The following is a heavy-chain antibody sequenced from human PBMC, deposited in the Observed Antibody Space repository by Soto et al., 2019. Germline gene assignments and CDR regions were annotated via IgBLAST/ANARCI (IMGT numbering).Heavy chain of an antibody. CDR3: ARDIRIAAAGPYFDY. CDR1: GGSISSYY. Sequence: PSETLSLTCPVSGGSISSYYWSWIRQPPGKGLEWIGYIYYSGSTNYNPSLKSRVTISVDTSKNQFSLKLSSVTAADTAVYYCARDIRIAAAGPYFDYWGQGTLVTVSS. V-gene: IGHV4-59*01. J-gene: IGHJ4*02. D-gene: IGHD6-13*01. CDR2: IYYSGST.